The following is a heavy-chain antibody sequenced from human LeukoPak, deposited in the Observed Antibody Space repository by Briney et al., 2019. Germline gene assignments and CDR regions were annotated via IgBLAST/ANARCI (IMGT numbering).Heavy chain of an antibody. CDR2: IYSGGST. J-gene: IGHJ6*04. Sequence: GGSLRLSCAASGFTVSSNYMSWVRQAPGKGLEWVSIIYSGGSTYYADSVKGRFTISRDNSKNTQYLQMNSLRAEDTAVYYCARDAAQYYGMDVWGKGTTVTVSS. CDR1: GFTVSSNY. CDR3: ARDAAQYYGMDV. V-gene: IGHV3-53*01.